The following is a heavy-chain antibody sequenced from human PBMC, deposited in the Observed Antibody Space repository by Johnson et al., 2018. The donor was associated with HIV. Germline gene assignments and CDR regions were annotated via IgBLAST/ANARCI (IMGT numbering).Heavy chain of an antibody. CDR1: GFTFNDHY. D-gene: IGHD1-26*01. CDR3: AKEESGRFLAFDI. V-gene: IGHV3-7*05. CDR2: IKQDGSNK. Sequence: VQLVESGGGLVKPGGSLRLSCAASGFTFNDHYMSWIRQAPGKGLEWVANIKQDGSNKYYADSVKGRFTISRDNSKNTLYLQMNSLRPEDTAMFYCAKEESGRFLAFDIWGQGTMVTVSS. J-gene: IGHJ3*02.